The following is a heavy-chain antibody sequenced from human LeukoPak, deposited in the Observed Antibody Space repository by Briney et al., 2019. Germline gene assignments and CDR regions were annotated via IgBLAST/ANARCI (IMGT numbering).Heavy chain of an antibody. Sequence: GGSLRLSCAASGSTFSSYGMSWVRQAPGKGLEWVSVISGSGGDTYYADSVKGRFTISRDNSKNTLYLQMNSLRAEDTAVYYCAKDQSKWELGGTLDYWGQGTLVTVSS. CDR3: AKDQSKWELGGTLDY. J-gene: IGHJ4*02. D-gene: IGHD1-26*01. CDR1: GSTFSSYG. V-gene: IGHV3-23*01. CDR2: ISGSGGDT.